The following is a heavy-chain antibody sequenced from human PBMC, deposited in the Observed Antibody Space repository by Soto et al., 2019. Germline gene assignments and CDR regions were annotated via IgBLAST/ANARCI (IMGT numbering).Heavy chain of an antibody. J-gene: IGHJ3*02. CDR2: IWYDGSHK. CDR3: ARPRYSGDDPDALEI. D-gene: IGHD5-12*01. CDR1: GFTFSSYR. V-gene: IGHV3-33*01. Sequence: QVQLVESGGAEVQPGTSLRLSCTASGFTFSSYRMHWVRQAPGKGLEWVAIIWYDGSHKFYVDSVKGRFAVSRDNSKNTVYLQMNSLTGEDTAVYYCARPRYSGDDPDALEIWGRGTLVTISS.